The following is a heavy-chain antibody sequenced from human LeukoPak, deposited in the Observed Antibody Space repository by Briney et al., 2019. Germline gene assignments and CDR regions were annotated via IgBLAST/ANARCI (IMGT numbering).Heavy chain of an antibody. V-gene: IGHV3-23*01. D-gene: IGHD1-26*01. Sequence: ETLSLTCTVSGGSISTSSYYWGWVRQPPGKGLEWVSAISGSGDRTYYADSVKGRFTISRDNSKNTLYLQMNSLRAEDTAVYYCAKGLSSGSYDAFDIRGQGTMVTVSS. CDR3: AKGLSSGSYDAFDI. J-gene: IGHJ3*02. CDR2: ISGSGDRT. CDR1: GGSISTSSYY.